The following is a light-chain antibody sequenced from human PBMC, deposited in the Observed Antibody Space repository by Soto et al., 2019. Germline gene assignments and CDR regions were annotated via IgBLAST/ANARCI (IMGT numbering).Light chain of an antibody. J-gene: IGLJ1*01. CDR3: LSYDDIVTTV. CDR1: SSNVGAGYD. V-gene: IGLV1-40*01. CDR2: GNN. Sequence: QSVLTQPPSVFGAPGQRVTISCTGSSSNVGAGYDVHWYQQIPGTAPKLLIYGNNNRPSGVPDRFSGSKSGASASLAISGLQPEDEADYFCLSYDDIVTTVFGTGTKVTVL.